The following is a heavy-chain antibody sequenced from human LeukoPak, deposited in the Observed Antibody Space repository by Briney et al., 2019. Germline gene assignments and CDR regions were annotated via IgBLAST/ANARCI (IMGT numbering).Heavy chain of an antibody. CDR1: GFTFSTYA. Sequence: GGSLRLSCAASGFTFSTYAMSWVRQAPGEGLEWVSAISGSAGSTYYADPVKGRFTISRDNSKNTLYLQMTSLRAEDTAIYYCAKVLGVSAYDYDWGWFDPWGQGTLVTVSS. CDR2: ISGSAGST. V-gene: IGHV3-23*01. D-gene: IGHD5-12*01. J-gene: IGHJ5*02. CDR3: AKVLGVSAYDYDWGWFDP.